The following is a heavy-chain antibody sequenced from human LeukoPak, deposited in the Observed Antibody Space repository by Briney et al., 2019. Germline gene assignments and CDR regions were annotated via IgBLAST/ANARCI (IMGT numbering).Heavy chain of an antibody. D-gene: IGHD2-2*01. V-gene: IGHV3-30*02. CDR3: AKDEVVPGYYYTDV. CDR1: GFTFSSYG. J-gene: IGHJ6*03. CDR2: IRYDGSNK. Sequence: GGSLRLSCAASGFTFSSYGMHRVRQAPGKELEGGAFIRYDGSNKYYADSVKGRFTISRDNSKNTMYRHVNSLRPEDTAVYYCAKDEVVPGYYYTDVWGRGTTVTISS.